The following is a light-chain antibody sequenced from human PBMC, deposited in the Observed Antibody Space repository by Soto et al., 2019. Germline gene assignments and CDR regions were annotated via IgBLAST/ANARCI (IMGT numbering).Light chain of an antibody. Sequence: EIVLTQSPAPLSFSPGGRATLSCRASQSVSSYLAWYQRKPGQAPRLLIYDVSNRATGIPGRFSGSGSGTDFTLTISGLEPGDFAVYYCQQRSSFGQGTRLENK. CDR3: QQRSS. V-gene: IGKV3-11*01. CDR2: DVS. J-gene: IGKJ5*01. CDR1: QSVSSY.